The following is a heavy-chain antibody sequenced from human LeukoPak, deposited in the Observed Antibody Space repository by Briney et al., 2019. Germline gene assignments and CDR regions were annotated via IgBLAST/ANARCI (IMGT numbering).Heavy chain of an antibody. CDR2: IYYSGST. CDR1: GGSFSGYY. V-gene: IGHV4-59*01. D-gene: IGHD3-10*01. J-gene: IGHJ6*02. CDR3: ARDYYGSGSHLDV. Sequence: SETLSLTCAVYGGSFSGYYWSWIRQPPGKGLEWIGYIYYSGSTNYNPSLKSRVAISVDTSKNQFSLKLSSVTAADTAVYYCARDYYGSGSHLDVWGQGTTVTVSS.